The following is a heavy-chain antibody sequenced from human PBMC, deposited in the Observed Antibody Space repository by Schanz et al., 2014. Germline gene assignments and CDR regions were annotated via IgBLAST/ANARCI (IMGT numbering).Heavy chain of an antibody. CDR3: ARGYSGYSHFDY. CDR1: GYTFAMYD. Sequence: QVQLVQSGSELKKPGASVKVSCKASGYTFAMYDMNWVRQAPGQGLEWMGWINTNTANPTYAQVFTGRFVYTLDASVTTASLEISSLKAEDTAVYYCARGYSGYSHFDYWGQGALVTVSP. CDR2: INTNTANP. V-gene: IGHV7-4-1*02. J-gene: IGHJ4*02. D-gene: IGHD5-12*01.